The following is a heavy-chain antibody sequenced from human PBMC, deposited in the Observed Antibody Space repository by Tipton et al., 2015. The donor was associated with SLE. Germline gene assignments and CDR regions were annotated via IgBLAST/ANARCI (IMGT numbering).Heavy chain of an antibody. CDR1: GGSFSGYY. J-gene: IGHJ5*02. V-gene: IGHV4-34*01. D-gene: IGHD5-24*01. CDR3: SREGGDGYNYKWFDP. Sequence: LRLSCAVYGGSFSGYYWSWIRQPPGKGLEWIGDINHSGSTNYNPSLKSRVTISVDMSKNQFSLRLSSVTAADTAVYYCSREGGDGYNYKWFDPWGQGTLVTVSS. CDR2: INHSGST.